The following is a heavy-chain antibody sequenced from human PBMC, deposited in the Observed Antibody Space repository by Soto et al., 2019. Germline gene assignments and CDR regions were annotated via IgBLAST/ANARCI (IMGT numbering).Heavy chain of an antibody. CDR2: ISAYNGNT. V-gene: IGHV1-18*01. J-gene: IGHJ5*02. CDR1: GYTFTSYG. Sequence: QVQLVQPGAEVKKPGASVKVSCKASGYTFTSYGISWVRQAPGQGLEWMGWISAYNGNTNYAQKLQGRVTMTTDTSTSTAYMELRSLRSDDTAVYYCARSDCSSTSCFTPPHWFDPWGQGTLVTVSS. CDR3: ARSDCSSTSCFTPPHWFDP. D-gene: IGHD2-2*01.